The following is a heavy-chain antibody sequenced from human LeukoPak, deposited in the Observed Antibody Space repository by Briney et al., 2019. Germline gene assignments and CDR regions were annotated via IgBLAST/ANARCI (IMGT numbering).Heavy chain of an antibody. CDR2: ISYDGNNQ. Sequence: GGSLRLSCAASGFTFRSYAMHWVRQAPGTGLEWVSFISYDGNNQYYADSVKGRFTISRDNSKNTLYLQMNSLRTEGTAVYYCAKDAGDQGYFDYWGQGTLVTVSS. J-gene: IGHJ4*02. CDR1: GFTFRSYA. CDR3: AKDAGDQGYFDY. D-gene: IGHD3-16*01. V-gene: IGHV3-30*04.